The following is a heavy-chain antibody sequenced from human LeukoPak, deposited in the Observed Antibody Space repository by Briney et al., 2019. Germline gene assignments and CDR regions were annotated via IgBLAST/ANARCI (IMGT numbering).Heavy chain of an antibody. CDR1: GFTFSSSA. D-gene: IGHD2-15*01. CDR3: AKDSPVATR. Sequence: GGSLRLSCAASGFTFSSSAMSWVRQAPGKGLEWVSSITDSGDGTYYADAVKGRFTISRDDSKNTLYLQMNSLRAEDTAVYYCAKDSPVATRWGQGTLVTVSS. J-gene: IGHJ4*02. CDR2: ITDSGDGT. V-gene: IGHV3-23*01.